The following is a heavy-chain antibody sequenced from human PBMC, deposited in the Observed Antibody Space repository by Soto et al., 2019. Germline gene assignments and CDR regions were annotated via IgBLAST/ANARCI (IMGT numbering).Heavy chain of an antibody. J-gene: IGHJ4*02. Sequence: GSLRLSCAASRFTFSDFSMNWVRQAPGKGLEWVSSISSKSTYIYYADSVEGRFTISRDNAENSLYLQLNSLRAEDTAVYYCARSLYSGSYRTRYYVAYCGRRSLVTVSA. CDR1: RFTFSDFS. CDR2: ISSKSTYI. CDR3: ARSLYSGSYRTRYYVAY. V-gene: IGHV3-21*01. D-gene: IGHD6-13*01.